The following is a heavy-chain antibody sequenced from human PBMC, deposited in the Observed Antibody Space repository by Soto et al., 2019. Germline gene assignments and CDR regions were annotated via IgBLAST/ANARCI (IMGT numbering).Heavy chain of an antibody. J-gene: IGHJ5*02. CDR3: ARQGTTGATNWFDP. Sequence: SETLSLTCTVSGGSISSRGYSCPWVRKHPGKGLEWIGYIYYAGHTYYNPALKSRVTISVDTSKNHFSLKLTSLTAADTAVYYCARQGTTGATNWFDPWGQGALVTVS. V-gene: IGHV4-30-4*08. CDR2: IYYAGHT. CDR1: GGSISSRGYS. D-gene: IGHD1-1*01.